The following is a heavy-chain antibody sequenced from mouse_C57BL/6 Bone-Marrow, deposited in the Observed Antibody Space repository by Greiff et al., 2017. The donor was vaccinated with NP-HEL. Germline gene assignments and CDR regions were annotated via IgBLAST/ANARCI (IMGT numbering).Heavy chain of an antibody. Sequence: VQLQQSGAELVKPGASVKISCKASGYAFSSYWMNWVKQRPGKGLEWIGQIYPGDGDTNYNGKFKGKATLTADKSSSTAYMQLSSLTSEDSAVYFCAREGIYDGYYGYWGKGTTLTVSS. V-gene: IGHV1-80*01. CDR2: IYPGDGDT. D-gene: IGHD2-3*01. CDR3: AREGIYDGYYGY. CDR1: GYAFSSYW. J-gene: IGHJ2*01.